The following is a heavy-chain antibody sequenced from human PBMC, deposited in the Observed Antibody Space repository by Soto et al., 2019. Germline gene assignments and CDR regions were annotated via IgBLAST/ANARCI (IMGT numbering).Heavy chain of an antibody. Sequence: GESLKISCKGSGYSFTSYWIGWVRQMPGKGLEWMGIIYPGDSDTRYSPSFQGQVTISADKSISTAYLQWSSLKASDTAMYYCPRHRQTQTGTTNMDVWGKGTTVTVSS. CDR1: GYSFTSYW. J-gene: IGHJ6*03. CDR3: PRHRQTQTGTTNMDV. CDR2: IYPGDSDT. D-gene: IGHD1-7*01. V-gene: IGHV5-51*01.